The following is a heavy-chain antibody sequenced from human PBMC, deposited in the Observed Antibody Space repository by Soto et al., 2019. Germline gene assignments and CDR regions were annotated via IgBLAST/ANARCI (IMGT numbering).Heavy chain of an antibody. V-gene: IGHV4-39*01. CDR2: IYYSGST. CDR1: CGSRIGSGYC. CDR3: ATLFPAVADTYYFAY. J-gene: IGHJ4*02. D-gene: IGHD6-19*01. Sequence: PLXPLSLPYTVSCGSRIGSGYCWSWIHQPPGKGLEWIGSIYYSGSTYYNPSLKSRVTISVDTSKNQFSLKLSSVTAAYTAVYYCATLFPAVADTYYFAYWGQGTLVTV.